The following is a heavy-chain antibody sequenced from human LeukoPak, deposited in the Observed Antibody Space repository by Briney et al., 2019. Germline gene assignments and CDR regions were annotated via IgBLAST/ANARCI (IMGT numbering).Heavy chain of an antibody. J-gene: IGHJ3*02. Sequence: GGSLRLSCAASGFTFSNYWMSWVRQAPGKGLEWVANIKEDGSEKYYVDSVKGRFTISRDNAKNSLYLQMNSLRAEDTAVYYCARVLVVAATPDAFDIWGQGTMVTVSS. CDR3: ARVLVVAATPDAFDI. D-gene: IGHD2-15*01. CDR1: GFTFSNYW. V-gene: IGHV3-7*01. CDR2: IKEDGSEK.